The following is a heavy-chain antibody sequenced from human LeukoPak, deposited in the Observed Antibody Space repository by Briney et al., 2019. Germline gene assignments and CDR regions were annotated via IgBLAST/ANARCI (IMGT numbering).Heavy chain of an antibody. CDR1: GGTFSSYA. CDR3: ARWRWAAAGKTEDY. J-gene: IGHJ4*02. CDR2: IIPIFGTA. Sequence: SVKVSCKASGGTFSSYAISWVRQAPGQGLEWMGGIIPIFGTANYAQKFQGRVTMPEDTSTDTAYMELSSLRSEDTAVYYCARWRWAAAGKTEDYWGQGTLVTVSS. V-gene: IGHV1-69*06. D-gene: IGHD6-13*01.